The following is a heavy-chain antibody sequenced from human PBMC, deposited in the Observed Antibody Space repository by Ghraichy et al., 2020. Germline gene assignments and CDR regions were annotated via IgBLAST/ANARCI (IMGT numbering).Heavy chain of an antibody. J-gene: IGHJ3*02. CDR1: GGSISSYY. Sequence: SDTLSLTCTVSGGSISSYYWSWIRQPPGKGLEWIGYIYYSGSTNYNPSLKSRVTISVDTSKNQFSLKLSSVTAADTAVYYCARVASRDDAFDIWGQGTMVTVSS. CDR3: ARVASRDDAFDI. V-gene: IGHV4-59*07. D-gene: IGHD2-15*01. CDR2: IYYSGST.